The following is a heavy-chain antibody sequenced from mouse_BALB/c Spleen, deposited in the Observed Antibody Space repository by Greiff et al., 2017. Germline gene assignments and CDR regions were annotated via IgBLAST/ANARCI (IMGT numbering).Heavy chain of an antibody. D-gene: IGHD1-1*01. CDR1: GYSFTSCYY. Sequence: EVQLQESGPGLVKPSQSLSLTCSVTGYSFTSCYYCYLIRQPPGNKLEWMGYISYDGSNYYNPYLKNRISITRDTSKNQFFLKLNSVTTEDTATYYCAREITATYCDDWGQGTTLTVSS. CDR2: ISYDGSN. CDR3: AREITATYCDD. J-gene: IGHJ2*01. V-gene: IGHV3-6*02.